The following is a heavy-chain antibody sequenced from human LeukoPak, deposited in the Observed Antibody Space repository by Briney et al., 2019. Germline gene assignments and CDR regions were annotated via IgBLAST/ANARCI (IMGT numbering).Heavy chain of an antibody. J-gene: IGHJ4*02. D-gene: IGHD4-11*01. CDR2: IDSNNGDT. CDR1: GYTFRGNY. Sequence: ASVKVSCKASGYTFRGNYIHWLRQAPGQGLEWMGWIDSNNGDTKSAQKFQGRVTMSRDTSISTAYMDLSSLSPDDAAVYYCARDPSSVTLYFFDYWGQGTLVTVSS. V-gene: IGHV1-2*02. CDR3: ARDPSSVTLYFFDY.